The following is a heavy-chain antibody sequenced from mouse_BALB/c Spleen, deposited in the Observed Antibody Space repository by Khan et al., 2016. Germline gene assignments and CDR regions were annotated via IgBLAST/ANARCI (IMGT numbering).Heavy chain of an antibody. Sequence: EVQLQESGPSLVKPSQTLSLTCSVTGDSITSGYWNWIRKFSGNKLEYMGYISYSGSTYYNPSLKSRISITRDTSKNQFYLQLNSVTTEDTATYFCARWGYGSYYWYFDVWGAGTTVTVSS. CDR1: GDSITSGY. J-gene: IGHJ1*01. CDR3: ARWGYGSYYWYFDV. CDR2: ISYSGST. D-gene: IGHD2-10*02. V-gene: IGHV3-8*02.